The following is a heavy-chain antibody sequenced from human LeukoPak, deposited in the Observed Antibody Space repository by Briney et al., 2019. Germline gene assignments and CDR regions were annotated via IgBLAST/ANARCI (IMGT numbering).Heavy chain of an antibody. CDR2: IYTSGST. J-gene: IGHJ4*02. CDR3: ARAYSSSWYSVFGY. CDR1: GGSISSGSYY. Sequence: SETLSLTCTVSGGSISSGSYYWSWIRQPAGKGLEWIGRIYTSGSTNYNPSLKSRVTISVDTSKNQFSLKLSSVTAADTAVYYCARAYSSSWYSVFGYWGQGTLVTVSS. V-gene: IGHV4-61*02. D-gene: IGHD6-13*01.